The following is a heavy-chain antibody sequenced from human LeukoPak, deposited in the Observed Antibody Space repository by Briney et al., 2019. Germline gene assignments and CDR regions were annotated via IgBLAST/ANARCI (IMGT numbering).Heavy chain of an antibody. Sequence: SVKVSCKASGCTFSSYAISWVRQAPGQGLEWMGGIIPIFGTANYAQKFQGRVTITADKSTSTAYMELSSLRSEDTAVYYCARRLPDPYSSGSYFDYWGQGTLVTVSS. CDR1: GCTFSSYA. J-gene: IGHJ4*02. D-gene: IGHD6-19*01. V-gene: IGHV1-69*06. CDR3: ARRLPDPYSSGSYFDY. CDR2: IIPIFGTA.